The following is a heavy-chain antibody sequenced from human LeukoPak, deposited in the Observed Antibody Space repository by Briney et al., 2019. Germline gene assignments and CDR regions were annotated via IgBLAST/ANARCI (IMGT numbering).Heavy chain of an antibody. CDR1: GFTFDDYT. D-gene: IGHD3-22*01. Sequence: GGSLRLSCAASGFTFDDYTMHWVRQAPGKGLEWVSLISWDGGSTYYADSVKGRFTISRDNSKNSLYLQMNSLRTEDTALYYCAKAGHWGIVVVRDYFDYWGQGTLVTVSS. V-gene: IGHV3-43*01. CDR2: ISWDGGST. CDR3: AKAGHWGIVVVRDYFDY. J-gene: IGHJ4*02.